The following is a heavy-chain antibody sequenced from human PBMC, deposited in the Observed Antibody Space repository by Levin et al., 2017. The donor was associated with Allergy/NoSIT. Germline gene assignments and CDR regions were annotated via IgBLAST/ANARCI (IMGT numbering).Heavy chain of an antibody. D-gene: IGHD6-19*01. CDR1: GFTFSSYT. J-gene: IGHJ3*02. CDR3: ARDRAVVAGDDFFDI. Sequence: LSLTCAASGFTFSSYTMNWVRQAPGKGLEWISYISTSSNDIYYADSVKGRFTISRDNAKNSLFLQMNSLRAEDTGVYYCARDRAVVAGDDFFDIWGQGTMVAVSS. V-gene: IGHV3-48*01. CDR2: ISTSSNDI.